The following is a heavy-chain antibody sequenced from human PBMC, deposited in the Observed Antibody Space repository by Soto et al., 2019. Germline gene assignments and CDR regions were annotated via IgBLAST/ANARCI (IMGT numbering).Heavy chain of an antibody. D-gene: IGHD3-16*01. CDR1: GFTFSNAW. J-gene: IGHJ3*02. Sequence: EVQLVESGGGLVKPGGSLRLSCAASGFTFSNAWMSWVRQAPGKGLEWVGRIKSKTDGGTTDYAAPVKGRFTISRDDSKNTLYLQMNSLKTEDTAVYYCTTDLCDKGDLGAFDIWGQGTMVTVSS. CDR2: IKSKTDGGTT. CDR3: TTDLCDKGDLGAFDI. V-gene: IGHV3-15*01.